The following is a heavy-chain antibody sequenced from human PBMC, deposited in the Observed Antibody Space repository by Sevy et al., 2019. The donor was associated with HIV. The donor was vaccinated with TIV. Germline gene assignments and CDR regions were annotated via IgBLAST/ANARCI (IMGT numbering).Heavy chain of an antibody. V-gene: IGHV1-2*02. CDR1: GYSFTDYY. J-gene: IGHJ6*02. CDR2: INPKNDVT. Sequence: ASVKVSCKASGYSFTDYYMHWVRQAPGQGLEWMAWINPKNDVTNYAQKFQGRVTLTRDTSTSTAYMELTRLRSDDTAVYYCARARRVTTVYYYYGMDGWGQGTTVTVSS. CDR3: ARARRVTTVYYYYGMDG. D-gene: IGHD5-18*01.